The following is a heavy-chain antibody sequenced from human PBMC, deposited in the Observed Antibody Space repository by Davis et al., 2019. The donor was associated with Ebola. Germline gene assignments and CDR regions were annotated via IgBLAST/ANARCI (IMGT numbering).Heavy chain of an antibody. CDR3: ARDGSDYGGNPLDY. V-gene: IGHV4-61*01. Sequence: PSETLSLTCTVSGVSVSSCSYYWSWIRQPPGKGLEWIGYIYYSGSTNYNPSLKSRVTISVDTSKNQFSLKLSSVTAADTAVYYCARDGSDYGGNPLDYWGQGTMVTVSS. CDR1: GVSVSSCSYY. J-gene: IGHJ4*02. CDR2: IYYSGST. D-gene: IGHD4-23*01.